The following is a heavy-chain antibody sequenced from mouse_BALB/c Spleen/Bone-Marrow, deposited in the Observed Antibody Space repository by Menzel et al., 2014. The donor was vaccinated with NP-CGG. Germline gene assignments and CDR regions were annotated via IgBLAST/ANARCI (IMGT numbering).Heavy chain of an antibody. J-gene: IGHJ1*01. CDR3: ARSRDGYFDV. CDR2: IAPGSGST. Sequence: DPVKPGASVKLSCKASGYTFTSYWINWIKQRPGQGLEWIGRIAPGSGSTYYNEMFKGKATLTVDTSSSTAYIQLGSLSSEDSAVYFCARSRDGYFDVWGSGTTVTVSS. V-gene: IGHV1S41*01. CDR1: GYTFTSYW.